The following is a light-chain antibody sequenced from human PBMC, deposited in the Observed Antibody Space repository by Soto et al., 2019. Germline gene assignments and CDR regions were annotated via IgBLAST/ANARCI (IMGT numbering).Light chain of an antibody. CDR2: AAS. Sequence: DIQMTKSPSSLSASVGDRVTITCRASQSISSYLHWYQQKPGKTPKLLIYAASSLQSGVPSRFSGSGSGTDFTLTISSLQPEDFATYYCQQSYRTPWTFGQGTKVEIK. V-gene: IGKV1-39*01. J-gene: IGKJ1*01. CDR1: QSISSY. CDR3: QQSYRTPWT.